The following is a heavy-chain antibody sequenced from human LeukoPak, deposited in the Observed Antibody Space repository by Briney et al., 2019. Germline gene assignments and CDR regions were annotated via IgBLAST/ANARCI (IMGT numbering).Heavy chain of an antibody. Sequence: SETLSLTCTVSGYSISSGYYWGWIRQPPGQGLEWIGSIYHSGSTYYNPSLKSRVTISVDTSKNQFSLKLSSVTAADTAVYYCARVFSQYYFDYWGQGTLVTVSS. CDR2: IYHSGST. V-gene: IGHV4-38-2*02. CDR1: GYSISSGYY. CDR3: ARVFSQYYFDY. D-gene: IGHD3-3*02. J-gene: IGHJ4*02.